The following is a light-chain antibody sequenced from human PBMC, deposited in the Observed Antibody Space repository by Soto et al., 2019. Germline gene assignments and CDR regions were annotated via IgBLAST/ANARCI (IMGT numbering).Light chain of an antibody. CDR1: SSDVGGYNY. Sequence: QPPRPQATSVSGSPAQWITIFCTVTSSDVGGYNYVSWYQQHPGSAPKLMIYDVSSRPSGVSNRFSGSKSGNTASLTISGLQAEDEADYYCSSYTSSFKLAVFGSGT. V-gene: IGLV2-14*03. J-gene: IGLJ1*01. CDR2: DVS. CDR3: SSYTSSFKLAV.